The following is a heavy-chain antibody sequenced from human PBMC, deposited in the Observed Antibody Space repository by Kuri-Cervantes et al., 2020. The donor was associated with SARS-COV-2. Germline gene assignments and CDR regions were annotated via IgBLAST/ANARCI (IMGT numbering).Heavy chain of an antibody. CDR2: IYYSGST. CDR3: ARHAPLDFWSGYRDGAAFDI. J-gene: IGHJ3*02. Sequence: ESLKISCTVSGGSISSYYWSWIRQPPGKGLEWIGYIYYSGSTNYNPSLKSRVTISVDTSKNQFSLKLSSVTAADTAVYYCARHAPLDFWSGYRDGAAFDIWGQGTMVTVSS. V-gene: IGHV4-59*08. D-gene: IGHD3-3*01. CDR1: GGSISSYY.